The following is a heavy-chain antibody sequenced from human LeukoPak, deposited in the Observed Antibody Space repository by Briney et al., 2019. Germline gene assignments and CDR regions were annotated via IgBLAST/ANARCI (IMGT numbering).Heavy chain of an antibody. CDR1: GGTFSSYA. D-gene: IGHD1-26*01. Sequence: GASVKVSFKASGGTFSSYAISWVRQAPGQGLEWMGGIIPIFGTANYAQKFQGRVTITADESTSTAYMELSSLRSEDTAVYYCARSPFRGWELPRSNWFDPWGQGTLVTVSS. J-gene: IGHJ5*02. CDR2: IIPIFGTA. V-gene: IGHV1-69*13. CDR3: ARSPFRGWELPRSNWFDP.